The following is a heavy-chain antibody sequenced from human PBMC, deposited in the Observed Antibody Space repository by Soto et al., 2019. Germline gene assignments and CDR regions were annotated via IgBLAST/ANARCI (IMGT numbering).Heavy chain of an antibody. CDR1: GYTFTSYG. V-gene: IGHV1-18*04. Sequence: ASVKVSCKASGYTFTSYGISWVRQAPGQGLEWMGWISAYNGNTNYAQKLQGRVTMTTDTSTSPAYMELRSLRSDDTAVYYCARDSSATDAFDIWGQGTMVTVSS. D-gene: IGHD1-26*01. J-gene: IGHJ3*02. CDR3: ARDSSATDAFDI. CDR2: ISAYNGNT.